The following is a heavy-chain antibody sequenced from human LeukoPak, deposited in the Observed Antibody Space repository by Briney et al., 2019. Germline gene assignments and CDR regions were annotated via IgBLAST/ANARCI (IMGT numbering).Heavy chain of an antibody. CDR3: ARGVYSLFYDGIYYFDY. Sequence: SETLSLTCTVSGGSISSSSYYWGWIRQPPGKGLEWIGSIYYSGSTYYNPSLKSRVTISIDTSKNQFSLKLSSVTAADTAVYYCARGVYSLFYDGIYYFDYWGQGTLVTVSS. CDR2: IYYSGST. J-gene: IGHJ4*02. D-gene: IGHD2/OR15-2a*01. CDR1: GGSISSSSYY. V-gene: IGHV4-39*07.